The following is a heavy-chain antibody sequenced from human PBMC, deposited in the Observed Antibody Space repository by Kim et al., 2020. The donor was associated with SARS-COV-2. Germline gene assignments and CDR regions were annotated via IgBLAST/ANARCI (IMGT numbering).Heavy chain of an antibody. CDR3: ARRARGYSHGSIFWFGP. Sequence: SETLSLTCSVSGESISSGTYWWGWIRQTPGKGLEWIGNVYYSGTTYNNPSLKSRVTISVDTSKNQFSLNLSSVTAADTGVYYCARRARGYSHGSIFWFGP. J-gene: IGHJ5*02. V-gene: IGHV4-39*01. CDR2: VYYSGTT. D-gene: IGHD5-12*01. CDR1: GESISSGTYW.